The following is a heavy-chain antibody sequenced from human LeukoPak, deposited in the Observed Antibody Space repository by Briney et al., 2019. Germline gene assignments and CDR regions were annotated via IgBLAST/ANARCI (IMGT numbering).Heavy chain of an antibody. CDR3: ARDRTRRYY. V-gene: IGHV3-7*01. J-gene: IGHJ4*02. CDR1: GLTFSSYW. D-gene: IGHD3/OR15-3a*01. CDR2: IKEDGSEK. Sequence: PGGSLRLSCAASGLTFSSYWMSWVRQAPGKGLEWVANIKEDGSEKYYVDSVKGRFTISRDNAENSLYLQMNSLRVEDTAVYYCARDRTRRYYWGQGTLVTVSS.